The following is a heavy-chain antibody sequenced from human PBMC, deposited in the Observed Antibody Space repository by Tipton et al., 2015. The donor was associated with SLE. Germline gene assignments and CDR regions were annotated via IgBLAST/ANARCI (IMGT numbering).Heavy chain of an antibody. D-gene: IGHD2-2*01. CDR1: GGSIRSSNW. V-gene: IGHV4-4*02. Sequence: TLSLTCAVSGGSIRSSNWWSWVRQPPGKGLEWIGETHHSGRSIYNPSLKSRVTASLDTSKMHFSLRLISVTAADTAVYYCARGCSSSTCEPFYFFGMDVWGQGTTVTVSS. J-gene: IGHJ6*02. CDR2: THHSGRS. CDR3: ARGCSSSTCEPFYFFGMDV.